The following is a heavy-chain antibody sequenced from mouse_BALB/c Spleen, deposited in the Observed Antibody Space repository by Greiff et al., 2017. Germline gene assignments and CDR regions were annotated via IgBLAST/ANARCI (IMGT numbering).Heavy chain of an antibody. CDR2: IDPANGNT. CDR1: GFNIKDTY. D-gene: IGHD2-14*01. J-gene: IGHJ3*01. CDR3: ASYRYDLAY. V-gene: IGHV14-3*02. Sequence: VQLKESGAELVKPGASVKLSCTASGFNIKDTYMHWVKQRPEQGLEWIGRIDPANGNTKYDPKFQGKATITADTSSNTAYLQLSSLTSEDTAVYYCASYRYDLAYWGQGTLVTVSA.